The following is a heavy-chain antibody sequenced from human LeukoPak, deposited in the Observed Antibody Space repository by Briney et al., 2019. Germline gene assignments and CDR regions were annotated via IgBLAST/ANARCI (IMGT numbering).Heavy chain of an antibody. V-gene: IGHV5-51*01. CDR3: ARGYCSSTSCYRFDY. D-gene: IGHD2-2*01. Sequence: GESLKISCKGSGYSFTTYWIGWVRQMPGKGLEYMGIIYPGDSDTGYSPSFQGQVTISADKSISTAYLQWSSLKASDTAMYFCARGYCSSTSCYRFDYWGQGTLVTVSS. J-gene: IGHJ4*02. CDR1: GYSFTTYW. CDR2: IYPGDSDT.